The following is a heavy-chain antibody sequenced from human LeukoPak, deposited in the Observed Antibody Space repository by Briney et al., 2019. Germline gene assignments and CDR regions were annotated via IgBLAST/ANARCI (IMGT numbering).Heavy chain of an antibody. D-gene: IGHD1-26*01. Sequence: GGSLRLSCAASGFTFSSYGMHWVRQAPGKGLEWVAFIRCDGSNKYYADSVKGRFTISRDNSKNTLYLQMNSLRAEDTALYYCARGRISGSYQFDYWGQGTLVTVSS. V-gene: IGHV3-30*02. CDR3: ARGRISGSYQFDY. CDR1: GFTFSSYG. CDR2: IRCDGSNK. J-gene: IGHJ4*02.